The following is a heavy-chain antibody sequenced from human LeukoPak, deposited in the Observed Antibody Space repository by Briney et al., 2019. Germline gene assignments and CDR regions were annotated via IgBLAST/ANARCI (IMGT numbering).Heavy chain of an antibody. CDR1: GFTFSSYG. CDR2: ISYDGSNK. CDR3: AKDPVAGIPYDDY. Sequence: GSLRLSCAASGFTFSSYGMHWVRQAPGKGLEWVAVISYDGSNKYYADSVKGRFTISRDNSKNTLYLQMNSLRAEDTAVYYCAKDPVAGIPYDDYWGQGNLVTVSS. V-gene: IGHV3-30*18. J-gene: IGHJ4*02. D-gene: IGHD6-13*01.